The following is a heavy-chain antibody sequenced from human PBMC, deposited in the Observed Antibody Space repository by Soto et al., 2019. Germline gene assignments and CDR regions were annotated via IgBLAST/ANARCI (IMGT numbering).Heavy chain of an antibody. CDR1: GYSFTNYW. J-gene: IGHJ4*02. Sequence: PGESLKISCKGSGYSFTNYWIAWVRQMSGKGLEWMGIISPGDSYTRYSPSFEGQVTISADKSINTAYLQWSSLKASDTAMYYCARLGYSGFGGGHWGQGTLVTVSS. V-gene: IGHV5-51*01. CDR3: ARLGYSGFGGGH. D-gene: IGHD5-12*01. CDR2: ISPGDSYT.